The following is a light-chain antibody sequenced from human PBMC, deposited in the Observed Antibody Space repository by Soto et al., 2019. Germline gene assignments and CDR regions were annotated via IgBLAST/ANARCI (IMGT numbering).Light chain of an antibody. CDR3: QFCGGSPPSGT. J-gene: IGKJ3*01. CDR1: QSVNDNH. V-gene: IGKV3-20*01. Sequence: EVVLTQSPGTLSLSPGARATISCRASQSVNDNHLAWYQQKGGQAPRLLIYGASTRATGVPERFSGSGFGTAYRLIINRLETEDFAVFYCQFCGGSPPSGTFGPGTPVEI. CDR2: GAS.